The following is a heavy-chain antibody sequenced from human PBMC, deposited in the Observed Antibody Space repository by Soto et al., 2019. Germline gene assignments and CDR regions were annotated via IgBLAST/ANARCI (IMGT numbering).Heavy chain of an antibody. CDR1: GYIFTNFY. J-gene: IGHJ6*02. D-gene: IGHD3-10*01. Sequence: ASVKVSCKSSGYIFTNFYLHWVRQAPGQGLEWMGVIFPNGDRTSYAQKFQGRVTITADKSTSTAYMELSSLRSEDTAVYYCALGDYYGSGSYYYYYYYGMDVWGQGTTVTVSS. CDR3: ALGDYYGSGSYYYYYYYGMDV. V-gene: IGHV1-46*01. CDR2: IFPNGDRT.